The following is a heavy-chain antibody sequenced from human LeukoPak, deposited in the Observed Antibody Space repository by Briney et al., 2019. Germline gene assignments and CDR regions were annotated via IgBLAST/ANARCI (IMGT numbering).Heavy chain of an antibody. CDR1: GGAFRGHQ. CDR3: AKGLRQIWFGELNDAFDI. Sequence: SETLSLTCAVYGGAFRGHQWSWIRQPPGKGLEWIGDVERRGYTNYNPSLRGRLTMSVDASKNQISLRLTSVTAADTAVYYCAKGLRQIWFGELNDAFDIWGQGTMVHVSS. V-gene: IGHV4-34*01. J-gene: IGHJ3*02. CDR2: VERRGYT. D-gene: IGHD3-10*01.